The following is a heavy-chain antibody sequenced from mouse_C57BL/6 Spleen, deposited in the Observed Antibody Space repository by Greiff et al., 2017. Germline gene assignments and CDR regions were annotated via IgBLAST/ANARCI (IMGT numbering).Heavy chain of an antibody. J-gene: IGHJ3*01. Sequence: VQLQQSGPELVKPGASVKISCKASGYSFTGYYMNWVKQSPEKSLEWIGEINPSTGGTTYNQKFKAKATLTVDKSSSTAYMQLKSLTSEDSAVYYCARGDYDYDVFAYWGQGTLVTVSA. CDR1: GYSFTGYY. D-gene: IGHD2-4*01. CDR2: INPSTGGT. V-gene: IGHV1-42*01. CDR3: ARGDYDYDVFAY.